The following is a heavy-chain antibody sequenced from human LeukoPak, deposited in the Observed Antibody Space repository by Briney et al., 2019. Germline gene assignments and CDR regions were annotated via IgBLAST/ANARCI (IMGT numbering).Heavy chain of an antibody. Sequence: GASVKVSCKASGYTFTSYYMHWVRQAPGQGLEWMGIINPSGGSTSYAQKFQGRVTMTRDTSTSTVYMELSSLKSEDTAVYYCARGNAIAAAGTEGDYWGQGTLVTVSS. D-gene: IGHD6-13*01. J-gene: IGHJ4*02. CDR3: ARGNAIAAAGTEGDY. CDR1: GYTFTSYY. V-gene: IGHV1-46*01. CDR2: INPSGGST.